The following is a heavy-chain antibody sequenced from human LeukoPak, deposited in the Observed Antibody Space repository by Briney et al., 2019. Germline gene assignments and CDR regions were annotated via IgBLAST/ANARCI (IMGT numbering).Heavy chain of an antibody. Sequence: GWYLRLSCAASGCTFSSYSMNWVRQAPGKGLEWVSSISSSSSYIYYADSVKGRFTISRDNAKNSLYLQMNSLRAEDTAVYYCARDPGGSGWYYFGYWGQGTLVTVSS. CDR1: GCTFSSYS. D-gene: IGHD6-19*01. CDR2: ISSSSSYI. V-gene: IGHV3-21*01. J-gene: IGHJ4*02. CDR3: ARDPGGSGWYYFGY.